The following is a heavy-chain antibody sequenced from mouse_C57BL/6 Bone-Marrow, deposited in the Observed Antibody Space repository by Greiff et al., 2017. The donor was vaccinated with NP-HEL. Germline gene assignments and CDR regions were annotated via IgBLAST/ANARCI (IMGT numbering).Heavy chain of an antibody. Sequence: EVKLVESGGGLVKPGGSLKLSCAASGFTFSDYGMHWVRQAPEKGLEWVAYISSGSSTIYYADTVKGRFTISRDNAKNTLFLQMTSLRSEDTAMYYCARNYYSNYGADYWGQGTTLTVSS. CDR1: GFTFSDYG. D-gene: IGHD2-5*01. J-gene: IGHJ2*01. CDR2: ISSGSSTI. CDR3: ARNYYSNYGADY. V-gene: IGHV5-17*01.